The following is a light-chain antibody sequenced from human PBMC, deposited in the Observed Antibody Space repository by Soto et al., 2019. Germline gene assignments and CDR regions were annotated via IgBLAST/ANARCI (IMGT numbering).Light chain of an antibody. CDR3: QNDNSVPHN. CDR2: AAS. V-gene: IGKV1-27*01. Sequence: DIQMTQSPSSLSASVGDRVTITCRASQGISKSLAWYQQMPGKVPKLLIYAASTLQSGVSSRFSGSGSGTDFTLTVSGLQPEDVATYYCQNDNSVPHNFGPGTKVDIK. J-gene: IGKJ3*01. CDR1: QGISKS.